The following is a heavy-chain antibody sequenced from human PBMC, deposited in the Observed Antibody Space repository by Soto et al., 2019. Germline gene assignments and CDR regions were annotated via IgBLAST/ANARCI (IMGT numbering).Heavy chain of an antibody. CDR2: ISSSSSYI. Sequence: EVQLVESGGGLVKPGGSLRLSCAASGFTFSSYSMNWVRQAPGKGLEWVSSISSSSSYIYYADSVKGRFTISRDNAKNSLYLQMNSLRAEDTAVYYCVREDYGDYVRYGFDPWGQGTLVTVSS. CDR1: GFTFSSYS. D-gene: IGHD4-17*01. CDR3: VREDYGDYVRYGFDP. V-gene: IGHV3-21*01. J-gene: IGHJ5*02.